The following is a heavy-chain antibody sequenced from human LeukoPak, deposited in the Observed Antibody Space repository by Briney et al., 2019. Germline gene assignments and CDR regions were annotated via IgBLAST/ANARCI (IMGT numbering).Heavy chain of an antibody. CDR1: GFTLNNYA. Sequence: GGSLRLSCAASGFTLNNYAMHWIRQAPGKGLEYVSAISVSGDRTYYADSVKGRFTISRDNSKNTLYLQMGSLRAEDMGVYYCARAAPNYNWNYGDAFEIWGQGTMVTVSS. D-gene: IGHD1-7*01. CDR2: ISVSGDRT. V-gene: IGHV3-64*02. J-gene: IGHJ3*02. CDR3: ARAAPNYNWNYGDAFEI.